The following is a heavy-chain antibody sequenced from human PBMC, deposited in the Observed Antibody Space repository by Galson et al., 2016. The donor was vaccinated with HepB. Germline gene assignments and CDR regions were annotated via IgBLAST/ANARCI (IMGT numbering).Heavy chain of an antibody. J-gene: IGHJ4*02. Sequence: SLRLSCAASGFTFSNYGMHWVRQAPGKGLEWVALISYDGSEKYYADPVKGRFSISRDNSKSTLYLQMNSLRAEDTALYYCGKTIYNWNYSGGDYWGQGTLVTVSS. CDR2: ISYDGSEK. CDR1: GFTFSNYG. CDR3: GKTIYNWNYSGGDY. D-gene: IGHD1-20*01. V-gene: IGHV3-30*18.